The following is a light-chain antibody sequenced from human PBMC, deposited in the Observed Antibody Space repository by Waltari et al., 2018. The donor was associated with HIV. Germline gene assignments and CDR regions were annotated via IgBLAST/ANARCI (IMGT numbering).Light chain of an antibody. V-gene: IGLV2-18*02. CDR3: ASYRSNDTLYV. CDR1: TNHLTRYTR. J-gene: IGLJ1*01. Sequence: QSALTQPPSVSGSPGASVTISCPGATNHLTRYTRVSWYQQSPCTAPRLLIYDVESRPSGVPDRFSGYKFGDTASLTISGLQAEDEGDYYCASYRSNDTLYVFGNGTTVTVL. CDR2: DVE.